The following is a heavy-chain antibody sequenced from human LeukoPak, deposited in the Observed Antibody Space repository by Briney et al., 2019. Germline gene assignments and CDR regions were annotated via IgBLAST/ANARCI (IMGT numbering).Heavy chain of an antibody. V-gene: IGHV1-2*02. Sequence: ASVKVSCKASGYTFTGYYMHWVRQAPGQGLEWMGWINPNSGGTNYAQKFQGRVTMTRDTSISTAYMELSRLRSDDTAVYYCARESHPPGGYFDYWGQGTLVTVSS. CDR3: ARESHPPGGYFDY. CDR1: GYTFTGYY. CDR2: INPNSGGT. J-gene: IGHJ4*02.